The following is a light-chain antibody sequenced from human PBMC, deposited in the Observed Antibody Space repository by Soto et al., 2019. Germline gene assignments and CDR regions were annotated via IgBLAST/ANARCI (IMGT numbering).Light chain of an antibody. J-gene: IGKJ5*01. CDR2: DTS. Sequence: EIVMTQSPATLSVSPGERATLSCRASQSVSIKLAWYQQKPGQAPRLLIYDTSTSATGILARFSGSGSGTEFTLTISSLQSEDFAVYYCQQYNNWPPLTFGQGTRLEIK. V-gene: IGKV3-15*01. CDR3: QQYNNWPPLT. CDR1: QSVSIK.